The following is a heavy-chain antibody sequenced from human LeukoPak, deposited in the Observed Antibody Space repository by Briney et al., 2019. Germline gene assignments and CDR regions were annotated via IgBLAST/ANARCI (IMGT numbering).Heavy chain of an antibody. V-gene: IGHV5-51*01. CDR3: ARPTTYEWDAFDI. D-gene: IGHD3-22*01. J-gene: IGHJ3*02. Sequence: GESLKISCKGSGYSFPNYWIGWVRQMPGKGLEWIGIVYPATSDTTYSPSFQGQVTISADKSSSTAYLQWSSLKASDTAMYYCARPTTYEWDAFDIWGQGTMVTVSS. CDR2: VYPATSDT. CDR1: GYSFPNYW.